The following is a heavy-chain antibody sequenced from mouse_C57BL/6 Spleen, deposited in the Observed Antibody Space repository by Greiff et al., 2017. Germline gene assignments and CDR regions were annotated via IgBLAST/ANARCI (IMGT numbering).Heavy chain of an antibody. D-gene: IGHD1-1*01. V-gene: IGHV1-19*01. J-gene: IGHJ1*03. CDR1: GYTFTDYY. CDR2: INPYNGGT. CDR3: ARRYGSSPYWYFDV. Sequence: VQLQQSGPVLVKPGASVKMSCKASGYTFTDYYMNWVQQSPGKSLEWIGDINPYNGGTSYNQKFKGKATLTVDKSSSTAYMELNSLTSEDSAVYYCARRYGSSPYWYFDVWGTGTTVTVSS.